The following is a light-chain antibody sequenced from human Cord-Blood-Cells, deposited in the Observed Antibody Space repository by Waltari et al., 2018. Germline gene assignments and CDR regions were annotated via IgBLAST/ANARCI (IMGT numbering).Light chain of an antibody. J-gene: IGKJ4*01. CDR3: QQYNNLPPLT. CDR2: GAS. V-gene: IGKV3-15*01. Sequence: EIVMTQSPATRSVSPGERATLSCRASQSVSSNLAWYQQKPGQAPRLLIYGASTRATGSPARFSGRGSGTEFTLTISSLQSEDFAVYYCQQYNNLPPLTCGGGTKVEIK. CDR1: QSVSSN.